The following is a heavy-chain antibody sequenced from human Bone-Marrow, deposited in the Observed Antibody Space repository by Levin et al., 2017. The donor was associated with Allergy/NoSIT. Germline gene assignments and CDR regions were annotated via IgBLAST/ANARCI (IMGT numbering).Heavy chain of an antibody. J-gene: IGHJ4*02. CDR2: ISGSGATT. CDR3: AKWTLAVTGNVGYFDY. D-gene: IGHD6-19*01. CDR1: GFSFGTSA. V-gene: IGHV3-23*01. Sequence: QPGGSLRLSCAASGFSFGTSAMSWVRQAPGRGLEWVSDISGSGATTYYADSVKGRFTISRDNSKNTVYLQMKRLRAEDTAVYYCAKWTLAVTGNVGYFDYWGQGTLVTVSS.